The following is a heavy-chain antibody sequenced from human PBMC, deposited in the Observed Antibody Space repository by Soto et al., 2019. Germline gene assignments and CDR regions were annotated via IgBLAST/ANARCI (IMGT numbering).Heavy chain of an antibody. CDR2: IKTKPRNYAT. V-gene: IGHV3-73*02. J-gene: IGHJ4*02. D-gene: IGHD2-21*02. CDR1: GFSFSGFA. CDR3: ESFWGGGSGDDSPPFYLDY. Sequence: EVQLVESGGGLVQPGQSVILSCTTSGFSFSGFAVHWVRQASGRGLEWVGRIKTKPRNYATAYLASVRGRFTNSRNNSKKTTYLQLDGLRGEDTAVYYCESFWGGGSGDDSPPFYLDYWGQGALVTVSS.